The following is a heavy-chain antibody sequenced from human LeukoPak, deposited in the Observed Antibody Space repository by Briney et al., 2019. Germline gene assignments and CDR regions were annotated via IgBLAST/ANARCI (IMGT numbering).Heavy chain of an antibody. J-gene: IGHJ4*02. CDR1: GLTVSNNY. V-gene: IGHV3-53*05. CDR2: IYSDGST. CDR3: ARGIYSNGNMNDY. D-gene: IGHD4-11*01. Sequence: RSGGSLRLSCAPSGLTVSNNYLSWVRQPPGKGLEWVSGIYSDGSTHYADSVKGRFSISRDNSKNTLYLQMNSLRAEDTAVYYCARGIYSNGNMNDYWGQGTLVTVSS.